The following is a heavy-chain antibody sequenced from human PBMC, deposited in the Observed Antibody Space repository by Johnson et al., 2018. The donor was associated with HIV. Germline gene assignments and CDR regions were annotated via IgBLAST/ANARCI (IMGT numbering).Heavy chain of an antibody. Sequence: QVQLVESGGGLVKPGGSLRLSCAASGFTFSDYYMSWIRQAPGKGLAWVSYISSSGSTIYYADSVKGRFTISRDNAKNSLYLQMNSLRAEDTAVYYCARDRHCGGDCYTDDAFDIWGQGTMVTVSS. J-gene: IGHJ3*02. V-gene: IGHV3-11*04. CDR3: ARDRHCGGDCYTDDAFDI. CDR2: ISSSGSTI. CDR1: GFTFSDYY. D-gene: IGHD2-21*02.